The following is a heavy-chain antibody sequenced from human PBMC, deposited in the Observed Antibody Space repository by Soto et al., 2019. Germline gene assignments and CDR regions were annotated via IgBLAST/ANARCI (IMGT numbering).Heavy chain of an antibody. D-gene: IGHD6-13*01. CDR3: ARSQPIAAAGYYYYYGLDV. J-gene: IGHJ6*02. V-gene: IGHV5-10-1*01. CDR2: IDPSDSYT. Sequence: GESLKISCKGSGYTFTNYWISWVRQMPGKGLEWMGRIDPSDSYTKYSPSFQGHVTMSGDKSITTAYLQWSSLKASDTAIYYCARSQPIAAAGYYYYYGLDVWGLGTTVTVSS. CDR1: GYTFTNYW.